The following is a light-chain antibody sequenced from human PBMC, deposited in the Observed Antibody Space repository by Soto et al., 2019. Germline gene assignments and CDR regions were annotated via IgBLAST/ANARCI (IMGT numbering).Light chain of an antibody. CDR2: AVT. CDR1: SSDVGAYDY. J-gene: IGLJ3*02. CDR3: CSYAGRFTWV. Sequence: QSVLTQPRSVSGSPGQSVTISCTGTSSDVGAYDYVSWHQQRPDKAPKLMIYAVTKRPSGVPDRFSGSKSGYTTSLTISGLQAEDEADYYCCSYAGRFTWVFGGGTKVTVL. V-gene: IGLV2-11*01.